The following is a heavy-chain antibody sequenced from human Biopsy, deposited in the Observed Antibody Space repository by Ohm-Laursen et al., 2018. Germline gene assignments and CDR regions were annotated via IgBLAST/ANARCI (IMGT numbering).Heavy chain of an antibody. D-gene: IGHD6-19*01. Sequence: ASVKVFCKASGLSFTGHYIHWVRQAPGQGLEWMGWISPKSGDTNYAHKFQGNITMTRDTSMSTAYMEMSRLRCDDTAVYYCALQSVAQMKNFDYWGQGTLVTVSS. V-gene: IGHV1-2*02. CDR2: ISPKSGDT. J-gene: IGHJ4*02. CDR3: ALQSVAQMKNFDY. CDR1: GLSFTGHY.